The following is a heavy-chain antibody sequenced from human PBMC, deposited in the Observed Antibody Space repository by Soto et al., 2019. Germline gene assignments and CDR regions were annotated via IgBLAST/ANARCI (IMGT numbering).Heavy chain of an antibody. V-gene: IGHV1-18*01. CDR2: ISTYNGDT. J-gene: IGHJ6*02. Sequence: ASVKVSCKASGYTFTNYGISWVRQAPGQGLEWMGWISTYNGDTNYAQTFQGRVTMTTDTSTSTVHMEVRSLRSDDTAVYYCAREGVAPYYYCGMDVWGEGTPVNV. CDR1: GYTFTNYG. CDR3: AREGVAPYYYCGMDV. D-gene: IGHD5-12*01.